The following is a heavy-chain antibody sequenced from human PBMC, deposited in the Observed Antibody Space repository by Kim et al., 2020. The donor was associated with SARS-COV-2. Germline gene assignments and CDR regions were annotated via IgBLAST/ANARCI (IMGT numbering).Heavy chain of an antibody. Sequence: GGSLRLSCTTSGFTFTGHAMSWVRQAPGKGLGWVSSIDGSDGTTYYVDSVKGRFSISRDDSKNTLYLQMSALRADDTAAYYCLKGGWGWIWDYWGQGTLV. J-gene: IGHJ4*02. CDR3: LKGGWGWIWDY. CDR1: GFTFTGHA. V-gene: IGHV3-23*01. CDR2: IDGSDGTT. D-gene: IGHD2-21*01.